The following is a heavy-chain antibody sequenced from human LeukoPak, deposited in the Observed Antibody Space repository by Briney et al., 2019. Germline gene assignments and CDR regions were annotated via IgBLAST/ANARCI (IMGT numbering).Heavy chain of an antibody. CDR3: ARDSEGYFDY. Sequence: GGSLRLSCAASGFIFNSHAMNWVRQAPGKGLEWVAVISYDGSNKYYADSVKGRFTISRDNSKNTLYLQMNSLRAEDTAVYYCARDSEGYFDYWGQGTLVTVSS. CDR2: ISYDGSNK. D-gene: IGHD6-13*01. V-gene: IGHV3-30*04. CDR1: GFIFNSHA. J-gene: IGHJ4*02.